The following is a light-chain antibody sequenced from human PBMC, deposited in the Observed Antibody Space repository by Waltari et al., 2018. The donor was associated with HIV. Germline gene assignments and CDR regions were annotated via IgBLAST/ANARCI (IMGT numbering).Light chain of an antibody. V-gene: IGLV2-23*02. Sequence: QSALAQPASVSDSPGQSITISCTGTSSDVWNYNLVSWYQQHPGKVPKLIIYEVTKRPSGVSNRFSGSKSGNTASLTISGLQAEDEADYYCCSYAASRSVVFGGGTKLTVL. CDR3: CSYAASRSVV. CDR1: SSDVWNYNL. CDR2: EVT. J-gene: IGLJ2*01.